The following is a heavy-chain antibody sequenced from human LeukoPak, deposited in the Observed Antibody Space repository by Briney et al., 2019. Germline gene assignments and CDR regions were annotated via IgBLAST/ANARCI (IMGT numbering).Heavy chain of an antibody. CDR3: ARHWTYYDYVWGSYRPYYFDY. D-gene: IGHD3-16*02. CDR1: GGSFSGYY. J-gene: IGHJ4*02. Sequence: SETLSLTCAVYGGSFSGYYWSWIRQPPGKGLEGIGEINHSGSTNYNPSLKSRVTISVDTSKNQFSLKLSSVTAADTAVYYCARHWTYYDYVWGSYRPYYFDYWGQGTLVTVSS. V-gene: IGHV4-34*01. CDR2: INHSGST.